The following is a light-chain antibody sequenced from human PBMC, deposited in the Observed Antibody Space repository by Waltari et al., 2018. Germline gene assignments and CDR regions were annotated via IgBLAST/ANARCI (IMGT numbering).Light chain of an antibody. V-gene: IGLV2-14*01. CDR1: SSDVGDYND. CDR2: EVS. CDR3: SSFTSSSTVL. Sequence: QSALTQAASVSGSPGQSNTISCPGTSSDVGDYNDVSWYQQHPGKAPKLMIYEVSNRPSGVSNRFSGSKSGNTASLTISGLQAEDEADYYCSSFTSSSTVLFGGGTRLSVL. J-gene: IGLJ2*01.